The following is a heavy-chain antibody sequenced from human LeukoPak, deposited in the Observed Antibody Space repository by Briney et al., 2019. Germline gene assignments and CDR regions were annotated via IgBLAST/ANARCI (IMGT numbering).Heavy chain of an antibody. CDR1: GGSISSSSYY. V-gene: IGHV4-39*01. CDR3: ARLNYDSSGYPYYFDY. CDR2: IYYSGST. Sequence: SETPSLTCTVSGGSISSSSYYWGWIRQPPGKGLEWIGSIYYSGSTYYNPSLKSRVTISVDTSKNQFSLKLSSVTAADTAVYYCARLNYDSSGYPYYFDYWGQGTLVTVSS. D-gene: IGHD3-22*01. J-gene: IGHJ4*02.